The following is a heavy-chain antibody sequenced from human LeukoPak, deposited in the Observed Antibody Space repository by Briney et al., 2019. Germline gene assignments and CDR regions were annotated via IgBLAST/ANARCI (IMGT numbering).Heavy chain of an antibody. V-gene: IGHV3-11*04. J-gene: IGHJ3*02. Sequence: GGSLRLSCAASGFTFSDYYMSWIRQAPGKGLEGVSYISSSGSTIYYADSVKGRFTISRDNAKNSLYLQVNSLRAEDTAVYYCARGSRFGVVGRDAFDIWGQGTVVTVSS. CDR1: GFTFSDYY. CDR2: ISSSGSTI. D-gene: IGHD3-3*01. CDR3: ARGSRFGVVGRDAFDI.